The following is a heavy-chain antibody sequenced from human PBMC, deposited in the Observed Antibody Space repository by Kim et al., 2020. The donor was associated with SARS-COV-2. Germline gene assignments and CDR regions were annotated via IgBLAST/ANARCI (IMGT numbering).Heavy chain of an antibody. D-gene: IGHD3-22*01. CDR1: GFTFSSYW. J-gene: IGHJ1*01. CDR3: ARDGGYYDSTDAPYFQH. Sequence: GGSLRLSCAASGFTFSSYWMSWVRQAPGKGLEWVANIKQDGSEKYYVDSVKGRFTISRDNAKNSLYLQMNSLRAEDTAVYYCARDGGYYDSTDAPYFQHWGQGTLVTVSS. CDR2: IKQDGSEK. V-gene: IGHV3-7*01.